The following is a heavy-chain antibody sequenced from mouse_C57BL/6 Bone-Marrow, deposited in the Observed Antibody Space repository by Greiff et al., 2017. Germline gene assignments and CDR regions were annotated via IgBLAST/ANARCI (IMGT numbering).Heavy chain of an antibody. CDR3: ARKANYDGAEFAY. V-gene: IGHV1-22*01. Sequence: VQLQQSGPELVKPGASVKMSCKASGYTFTDYNMHWVKQSHGKSLEWIGYINPNNGGTSYNQKVKGKATLTLNKSYSTAYMELRSLTSEDSAVYYCARKANYDGAEFAYGGQGTLVTVSA. J-gene: IGHJ3*01. CDR1: GYTFTDYN. CDR2: INPNNGGT. D-gene: IGHD1-1*01.